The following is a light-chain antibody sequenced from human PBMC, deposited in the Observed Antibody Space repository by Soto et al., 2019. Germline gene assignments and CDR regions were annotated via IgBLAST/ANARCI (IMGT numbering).Light chain of an antibody. CDR3: ATWDDSLNVV. CDR2: SND. V-gene: IGLV1-44*01. Sequence: QSVLTQSPSASGTPGQRVSISCSGSTSNIGTNTVSWYQHVPGTAPKLLIYSNDQRPSAVPGRFSGSKSGTSASLAISGLLSEDEADYYCATWDDSLNVVFGGGTKVTGL. J-gene: IGLJ2*01. CDR1: TSNIGTNT.